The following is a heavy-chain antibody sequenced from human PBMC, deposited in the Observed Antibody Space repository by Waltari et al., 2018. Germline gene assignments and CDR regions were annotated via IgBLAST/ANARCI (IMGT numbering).Heavy chain of an antibody. D-gene: IGHD4-17*01. J-gene: IGHJ4*02. CDR3: ARGSRLPFFDW. V-gene: IGHV1-3*03. CDR1: GYTFISYS. CDR2: INVGNGDT. Sequence: QVQLVQSGTEVKKPGATVKVSCKTSGYTFISYSMHWVRQAPGQRPEWMGWINVGNGDTKYSQEFQGGVTITSDTFARTTYMELRSLRSEDMAVYFCARGSRLPFFDWWGQGTLVSVSS.